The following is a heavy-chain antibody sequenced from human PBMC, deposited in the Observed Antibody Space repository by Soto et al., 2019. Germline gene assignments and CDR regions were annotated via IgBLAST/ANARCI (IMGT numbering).Heavy chain of an antibody. V-gene: IGHV2-5*02. J-gene: IGHJ4*02. Sequence: QITLKESGPTLVRPTQTLTLTCAFSGFSLSTSGVGVGWIRQPPGKALEWLAGIYWDDSKHYSPSLRSRLTITKDSPKNQVVLTMTNMDPMDTGTYYCAHKGPEDWPLDYWGQGTLVTVSS. CDR3: AHKGPEDWPLDY. CDR1: GFSLSTSGVG. D-gene: IGHD3-9*01. CDR2: IYWDDSK.